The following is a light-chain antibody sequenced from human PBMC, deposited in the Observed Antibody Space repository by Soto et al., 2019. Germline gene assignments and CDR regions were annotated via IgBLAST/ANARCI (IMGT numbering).Light chain of an antibody. CDR3: SSYTSSSTWV. V-gene: IGLV2-14*01. CDR2: DVS. CDR1: SSDVGGYNY. J-gene: IGLJ1*01. Sequence: QSVLTQPASVSGSPLQSITISCTGTSSDVGGYNYVSWYQQHPGKAPKLMIYDVSNRPSGVSNRFSGSKSGNTASLTISGLQAEDEADYYCSSYTSSSTWVFGTGTKVTVL.